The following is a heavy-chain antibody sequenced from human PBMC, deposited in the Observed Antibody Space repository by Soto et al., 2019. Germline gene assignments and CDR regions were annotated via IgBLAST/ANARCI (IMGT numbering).Heavy chain of an antibody. D-gene: IGHD3-10*02. V-gene: IGHV3-30*18. CDR3: AKTLYLFPPYGMDV. CDR2: ISYDGSNK. CDR1: GFTFSSYG. Sequence: QVQLVESGGGVVQPGRSLRLSCAASGFTFSSYGMHWVRQAPGKGLEWVAVISYDGSNKYYADSVKGRFTISRDNSKNTLYLQMISLRAEDTAVYYCAKTLYLFPPYGMDVWGQGTTVTVSS. J-gene: IGHJ6*02.